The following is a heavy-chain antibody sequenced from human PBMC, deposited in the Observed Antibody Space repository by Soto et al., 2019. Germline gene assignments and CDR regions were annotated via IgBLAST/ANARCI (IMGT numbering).Heavy chain of an antibody. CDR2: TYYRSKWYN. Sequence: KQSQTLSLTCVISGDSVSSNSAAWNWIRQSPSRGLEWLGRTYYRSKWYNDYAVSVKSRITINPDTSKNQFSLQLNSVTPEDTAVYYCARDDGYYPPYYYYYGMDVWGQGTTVTVSS. J-gene: IGHJ6*02. V-gene: IGHV6-1*01. CDR3: ARDDGYYPPYYYYYGMDV. CDR1: GDSVSSNSAA. D-gene: IGHD1-26*01.